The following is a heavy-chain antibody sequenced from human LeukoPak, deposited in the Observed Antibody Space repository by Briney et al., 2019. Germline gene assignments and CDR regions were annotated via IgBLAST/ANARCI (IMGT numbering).Heavy chain of an antibody. Sequence: PSETLSLTCTVSGGSISSGDYYWSWIRQPPGKGLEWIGYIYYSGSTYYNPSLKSRVTISVDTSKNQFSLKLSSVTAADTAVYYCARDSRYSSSSSYWGQGTLVTVSS. CDR1: GGSISSGDYY. V-gene: IGHV4-30-4*08. D-gene: IGHD6-6*01. CDR3: ARDSRYSSSSSY. CDR2: IYYSGST. J-gene: IGHJ4*02.